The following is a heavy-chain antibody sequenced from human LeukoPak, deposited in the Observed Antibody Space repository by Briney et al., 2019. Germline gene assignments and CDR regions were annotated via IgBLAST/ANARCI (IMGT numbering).Heavy chain of an antibody. CDR2: IYLGDSDT. CDR3: ARHSRLRYFDWTSDY. CDR1: GYSFTSYW. D-gene: IGHD3-9*01. Sequence: GESLKISCKGSGYSFTSYWIGWVRQMPGKGLEWMGIIYLGDSDTRYSPSFQGQVTISADKSISTAYLQWSSLKASDTAMYYCARHSRLRYFDWTSDYWGQGTLVTVSS. J-gene: IGHJ4*02. V-gene: IGHV5-51*01.